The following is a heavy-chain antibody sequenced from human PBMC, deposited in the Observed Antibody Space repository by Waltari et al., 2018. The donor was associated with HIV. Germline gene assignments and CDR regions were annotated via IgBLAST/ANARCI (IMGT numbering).Heavy chain of an antibody. CDR2: IGWDSGTT. J-gene: IGHJ5*01. V-gene: IGHV3-9*01. D-gene: IGHD3-3*01. Sequence: LVELGGRWFHQGRPLDLPGAVSGVPCVGERWHWVRQSAGKGLEWVSGIGWDSGTTDYGDSVKGRFTISRDNAKNSLYLQMNSLTVEDTAFYYCAKGGSHLTIFEAWFDSWGQGTLVTVSS. CDR1: GVPCVGER. CDR3: AKGGSHLTIFEAWFDS.